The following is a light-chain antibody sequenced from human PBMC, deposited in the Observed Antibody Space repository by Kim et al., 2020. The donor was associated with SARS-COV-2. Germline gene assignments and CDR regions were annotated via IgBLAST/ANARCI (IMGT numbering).Light chain of an antibody. CDR3: QQYGNSRGT. J-gene: IGKJ2*02. Sequence: EIVLTQSPGTLSLSPGERATLSCRASQSVSSSHLAWYQQKPGQAPRLLIYDASSRATGIPDRFSGGGSGTDFTLTISRLEPEDFAVYYCQQYGNSRGTFGQGTKLEIK. CDR2: DAS. V-gene: IGKV3-20*01. CDR1: QSVSSSH.